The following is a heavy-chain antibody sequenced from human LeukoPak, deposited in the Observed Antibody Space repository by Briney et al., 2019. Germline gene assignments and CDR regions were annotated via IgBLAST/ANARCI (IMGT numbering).Heavy chain of an antibody. V-gene: IGHV4-59*01. CDR1: GGSISSYY. Sequence: PSETLSLTCTVSGGSISSYYWSWIRQPPGKGLEWIGYIYYSGSTNYNPSLKSRVTISVDTSKNQFSPKLSSVTAADTAVYYCARAPRYFDWLLNFDYWGQGTLVTVSS. CDR2: IYYSGST. CDR3: ARAPRYFDWLLNFDY. J-gene: IGHJ4*02. D-gene: IGHD3-9*01.